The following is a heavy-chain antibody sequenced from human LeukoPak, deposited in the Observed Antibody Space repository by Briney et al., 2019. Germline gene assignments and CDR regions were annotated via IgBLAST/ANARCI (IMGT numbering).Heavy chain of an antibody. CDR3: ARSGPYCSGGSCYAYAMDV. CDR1: GESIIKSPYY. D-gene: IGHD2-15*01. CDR2: IYYSGNT. J-gene: IGHJ6*02. Sequence: SETLSLTCSVSGESIIKSPYYRAWIRQTPGKGLEWIANIYYSGNTYYNLSLKSRVTISVDTSKNHFSLKLNSVTAADTAVYYCARSGPYCSGGSCYAYAMDVWGQGTTATVSS. V-gene: IGHV4-39*02.